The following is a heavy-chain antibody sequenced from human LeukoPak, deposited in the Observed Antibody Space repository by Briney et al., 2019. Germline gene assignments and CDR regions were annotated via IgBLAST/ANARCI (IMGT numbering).Heavy chain of an antibody. Sequence: GGSLRLSCAASGFTFSDYYMSWIRQAPGKGLEWVSYISSSGSTIYYADSVKGRFTVSRDNAKNSLYLQMNSLRAEDTAVYYCASSVAAAVGAFDIWGQGTMVTVSS. CDR3: ASSVAAAVGAFDI. CDR2: ISSSGSTI. D-gene: IGHD6-13*01. J-gene: IGHJ3*02. CDR1: GFTFSDYY. V-gene: IGHV3-11*04.